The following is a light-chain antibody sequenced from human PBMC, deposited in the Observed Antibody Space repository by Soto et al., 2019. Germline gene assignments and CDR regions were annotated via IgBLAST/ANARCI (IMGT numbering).Light chain of an antibody. Sequence: QSVLTQPASVSTATGKKVTTSCYGSISNIGGNFLSWYQQLPGSDPKLLIYDDNKRPSGIPDRFAGSKSGTSATLGITGFQTGDEADYYCGSWNSSLSAYVFGTGTKVTVL. CDR1: ISNIGGNF. V-gene: IGLV1-51*01. CDR3: GSWNSSLSAYV. CDR2: DDN. J-gene: IGLJ1*01.